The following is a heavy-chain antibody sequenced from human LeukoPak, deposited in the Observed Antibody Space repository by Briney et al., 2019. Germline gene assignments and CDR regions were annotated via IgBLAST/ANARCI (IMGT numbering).Heavy chain of an antibody. D-gene: IGHD6-13*01. CDR3: ARPGAAVAGTAFNY. J-gene: IGHJ4*02. V-gene: IGHV3-66*04. CDR1: GFTASSNY. CDR2: IYSDGTT. Sequence: GGSLRLSCAASGFTASSNYMCWVRQAPGTGLEWVSIIYSDGTTYYADSVKGRFTISRDNSKNTVYLQMNSLRAEDTAVYYCARPGAAVAGTAFNYWGQGTLVTVSS.